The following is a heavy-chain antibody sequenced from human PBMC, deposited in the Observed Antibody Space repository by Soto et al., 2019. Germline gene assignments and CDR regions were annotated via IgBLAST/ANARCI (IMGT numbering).Heavy chain of an antibody. Sequence: QITLKESGPALVKPTQTLTLTCTFSGFSLNTYGVGVGWIRQPPGKTLEWLALIYWDDDKRYSPSLKSRLTIPQDTSKDRVVLTLTNMDPVDTATYYCARSSPDQGYFYGVDVWGQGTTVTVSS. D-gene: IGHD2-2*01. CDR1: GFSLNTYGVG. CDR3: ARSSPDQGYFYGVDV. V-gene: IGHV2-5*02. J-gene: IGHJ6*02. CDR2: IYWDDDK.